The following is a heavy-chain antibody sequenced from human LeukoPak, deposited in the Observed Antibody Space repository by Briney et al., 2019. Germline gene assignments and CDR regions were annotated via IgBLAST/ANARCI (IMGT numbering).Heavy chain of an antibody. CDR1: GDSVSSNSAA. V-gene: IGHV6-1*01. CDR3: ARSMVRGGYAFDI. J-gene: IGHJ3*02. CDR2: TYYRSKWYN. Sequence: SQTLSLTCAISGDSVSSNSAAWNWIRHSPSRGLEWLGRTYYRSKWYNDYAVSVKSRITINPDTSKNQFSLQLNSVTPEDTAVYYCARSMVRGGYAFDIWGQGTMVTVSS. D-gene: IGHD3-10*01.